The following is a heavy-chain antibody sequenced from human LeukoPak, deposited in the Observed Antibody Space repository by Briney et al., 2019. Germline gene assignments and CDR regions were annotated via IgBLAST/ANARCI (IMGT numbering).Heavy chain of an antibody. CDR1: GGTFSSYT. V-gene: IGHV3-64*01. J-gene: IGHJ4*02. D-gene: IGHD1-26*01. CDR2: ISNNGGTT. CDR3: VRVASSGTYGDY. Sequence: SCKASGGTFSSYTMHWVRQAPGKGLEYVSAISNNGGTTYYANSVKGRFTISRDNSKNTLYLQMASLRVEDMPVYYCVRVASSGTYGDYWGQGTLVTVSS.